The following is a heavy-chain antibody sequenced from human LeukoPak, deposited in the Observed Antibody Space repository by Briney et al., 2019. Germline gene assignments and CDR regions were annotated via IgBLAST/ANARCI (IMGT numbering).Heavy chain of an antibody. D-gene: IGHD6-13*01. CDR2: ISYDGSNE. Sequence: GRSLRLSCAASGFTFSNYGMHWVRKDPGKGLEWVAVISYDGSNEYYADSVKGRFTISRDNSKNTLYLHMNSLRAEDTAVYYCAKTKEQQLVLDYFDYWGQGTLVTVSS. J-gene: IGHJ4*02. V-gene: IGHV3-30*18. CDR3: AKTKEQQLVLDYFDY. CDR1: GFTFSNYG.